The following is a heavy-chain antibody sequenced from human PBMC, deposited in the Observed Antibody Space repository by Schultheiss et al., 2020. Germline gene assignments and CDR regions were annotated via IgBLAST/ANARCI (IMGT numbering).Heavy chain of an antibody. V-gene: IGHV4-30-2*01. Sequence: SETLSLTCAVSGVSISSGGYSWSWLRQPPGKGLEWIGYIYHSGSTYYNPSHKGLVTISVDRSKNQFSLKLSFVTAADTAVYYCASVGYCSSTSCYKKDDYYYYYIYVWGKGATVTVAS. CDR2: IYHSGST. J-gene: IGHJ6*03. CDR3: ASVGYCSSTSCYKKDDYYYYYIYV. CDR1: GVSISSGGYS. D-gene: IGHD2-2*02.